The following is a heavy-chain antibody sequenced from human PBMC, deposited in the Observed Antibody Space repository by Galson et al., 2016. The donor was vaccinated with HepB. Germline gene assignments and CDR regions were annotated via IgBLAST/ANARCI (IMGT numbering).Heavy chain of an antibody. CDR1: GASISNNYW. V-gene: IGHV4-4*02. CDR2: IYQSGTA. CDR3: ARGTLGTTATMAFDY. D-gene: IGHD1-26*01. Sequence: SETLSLTCAVSGASISNNYWWSWVRQSPEKGLEWLGEIYQSGTANYNPSFTRRATISVDTSKHQISLRLDSVTAADTAVYYCARGTLGTTATMAFDYWGQGTLVSVSS. J-gene: IGHJ4*02.